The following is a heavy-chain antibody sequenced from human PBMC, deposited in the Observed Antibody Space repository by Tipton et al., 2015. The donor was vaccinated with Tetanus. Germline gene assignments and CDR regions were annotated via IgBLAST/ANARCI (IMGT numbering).Heavy chain of an antibody. CDR1: GASLRSGDYN. V-gene: IGHV4-61*08. D-gene: IGHD3-10*01. CDR3: TRATHEFPKKGPFDS. Sequence: TLSLTCSVSGASLRSGDYNWSWIRQPPGKGLEWLAYISDSGLSNSNYFLKSRITISRDTSRNQFSLKLTSVTAADTAVYYCTRATHEFPKKGPFDSWGQGTLVIVS. CDR2: ISDSGLS. J-gene: IGHJ4*02.